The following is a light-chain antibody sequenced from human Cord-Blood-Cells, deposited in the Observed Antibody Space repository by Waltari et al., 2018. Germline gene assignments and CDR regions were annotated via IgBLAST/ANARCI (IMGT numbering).Light chain of an antibody. CDR2: WAS. J-gene: IGKJ4*01. CDR3: QQYYSTPRT. CDR1: QSVLYSSNNKNY. Sequence: DIVMTQSPDSLSVSLGERATIHCKFSQSVLYSSNNKNYLAWYQQKPGQAPKLLIYWASTRESGVPDRFSGSGSGTDVTLTISSLQAEDVAVYYCQQYYSTPRTFGGGTKVEIK. V-gene: IGKV4-1*01.